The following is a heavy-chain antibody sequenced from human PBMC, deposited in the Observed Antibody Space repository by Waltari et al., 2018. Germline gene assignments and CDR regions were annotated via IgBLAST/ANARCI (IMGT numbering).Heavy chain of an antibody. CDR3: AKVGGVAAAEFQFDF. J-gene: IGHJ4*02. Sequence: EVQLLESGGGLVQPGECLRLSCAGSGFTCIRYAMSGVRRGRGKGLEWVSVISGPVLTTYYADSVKGRFSISRDNSRSTLYLQINSLRGDDTAVYYCAKVGGVAAAEFQFDFWGRGTLVTVSS. V-gene: IGHV3-23*01. CDR1: GFTCIRYA. D-gene: IGHD2-2*01. CDR2: ISGPVLTT.